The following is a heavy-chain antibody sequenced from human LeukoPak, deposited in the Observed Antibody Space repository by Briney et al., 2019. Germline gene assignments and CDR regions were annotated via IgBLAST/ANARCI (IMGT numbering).Heavy chain of an antibody. CDR3: ARQADSC. CDR2: IKEGGREK. CDR1: GFTFSNCG. J-gene: IGHJ4*01. V-gene: IGHV3-7*01. Sequence: HPGGSLRLSCVASGFTFSNCGVRWVREARGEGLEGVANIKEGGREKYYGDSVRGRFTISRDNAKTSLYLQNNSLSAEHTAVYYCARQADSCWGHGTLATVSS. D-gene: IGHD2-21*01.